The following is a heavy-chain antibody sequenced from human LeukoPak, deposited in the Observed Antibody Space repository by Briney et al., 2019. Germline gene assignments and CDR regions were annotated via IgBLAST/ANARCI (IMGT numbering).Heavy chain of an antibody. V-gene: IGHV3-23*01. J-gene: IGHJ4*02. D-gene: IGHD3-22*01. CDR2: ISGSGGST. CDR3: AKSRYYDSSGYSPWYFDY. CDR1: GFTFSSYA. Sequence: PGGSLRLSCAASGFTFSSYAMSWVRQAPGKGLEWVSAISGSGGSTYYADSVKGRFTISRDNSKNTLYLQMNSLRAEDTAVYYCAKSRYYDSSGYSPWYFDYWGQGTLVTVSS.